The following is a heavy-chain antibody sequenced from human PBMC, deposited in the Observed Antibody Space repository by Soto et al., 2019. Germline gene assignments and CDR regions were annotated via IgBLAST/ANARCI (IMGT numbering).Heavy chain of an antibody. CDR1: GGTFSSYG. CDR3: ARDALTYYDRSGYPNY. D-gene: IGHD3-22*01. Sequence: SAKVSCKASGGTFSSYGIGWARHAAGEGLEWMGGIIPIFGTANYAQKFQGRVTITADESTSTAYMELSSLRSEDTDVYYCARDALTYYDRSGYPNYWGQGTLVTVSS. V-gene: IGHV1-69*13. CDR2: IIPIFGTA. J-gene: IGHJ4*02.